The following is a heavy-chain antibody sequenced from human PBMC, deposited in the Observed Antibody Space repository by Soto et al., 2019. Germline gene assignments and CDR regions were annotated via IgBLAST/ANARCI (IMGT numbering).Heavy chain of an antibody. CDR1: GGSISSGGYY. J-gene: IGHJ4*02. Sequence: QVQLQESGPGLVKPSQTLSLTCTVSGGSISSGGYYWSWIRQHPGKGLEWIGYIYYSGSTSYNPSLKSRVTISVDTSKNQLSLKLSSVTAADTAVYYCARYTAMVTGYDYWGQGTLVTVSS. D-gene: IGHD5-18*01. CDR3: ARYTAMVTGYDY. V-gene: IGHV4-31*03. CDR2: IYYSGST.